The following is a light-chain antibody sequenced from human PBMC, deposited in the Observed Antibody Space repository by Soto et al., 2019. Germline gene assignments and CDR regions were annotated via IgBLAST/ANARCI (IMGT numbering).Light chain of an antibody. CDR3: QQYNNWPPWT. V-gene: IGKV3-15*01. Sequence: EIVMTQSPATLSVSPGERATLSCRASQSVSTNVAWYQQKPGQAPRLLIYGASTRALGIPARFSGSGSGTEFTLTISSLQSEDFAVYYCQQYNNWPPWTFGQGTKVEIK. J-gene: IGKJ1*01. CDR1: QSVSTN. CDR2: GAS.